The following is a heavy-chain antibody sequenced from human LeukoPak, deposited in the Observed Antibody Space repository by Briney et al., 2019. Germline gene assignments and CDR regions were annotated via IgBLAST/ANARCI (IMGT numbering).Heavy chain of an antibody. V-gene: IGHV3-48*01. Sequence: GGSLRLSCAASEFTFSSYSMNWVRQAPGKGLEWVSYITKSGNSKSYADSVKGRFTISRDNTKNSLYLQLSSLRAEDTAVYYCAREQRTFDYWGQGILVTVSS. CDR3: AREQRTFDY. J-gene: IGHJ4*02. CDR1: EFTFSSYS. CDR2: ITKSGNSK. D-gene: IGHD5-24*01.